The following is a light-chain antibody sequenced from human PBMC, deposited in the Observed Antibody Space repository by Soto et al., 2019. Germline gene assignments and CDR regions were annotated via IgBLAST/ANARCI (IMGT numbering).Light chain of an antibody. V-gene: IGKV1-33*01. CDR1: QNINNY. CDR2: DAS. Sequence: DIQMTQSPSSLSASVGDRVTITCQASQNINNYLNWYQQKPGRAPKLLIYDASNLEAGVPSRFSGSGSGTEFTLTISSLQPEDFATYYCLQYNSYPFTFGQGTRLEI. J-gene: IGKJ5*01. CDR3: LQYNSYPFT.